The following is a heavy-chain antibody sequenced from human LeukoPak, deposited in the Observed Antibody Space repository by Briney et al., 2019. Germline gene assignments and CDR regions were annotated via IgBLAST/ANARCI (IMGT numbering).Heavy chain of an antibody. CDR2: IYSSGST. Sequence: SETLSLTCTFSGGSISSYFWSWIRQPAGKGLEWIGRIYSSGSTNYNPSLKSRVTMSVDTSKNQFSLQLSSVTAADTAVYYCASTSIAVAGTSFDYWGQGTLVTVSS. V-gene: IGHV4-4*07. CDR3: ASTSIAVAGTSFDY. D-gene: IGHD6-19*01. J-gene: IGHJ4*02. CDR1: GGSISSYF.